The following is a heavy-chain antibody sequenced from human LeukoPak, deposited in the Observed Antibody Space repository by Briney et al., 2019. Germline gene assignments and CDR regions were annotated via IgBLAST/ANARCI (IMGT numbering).Heavy chain of an antibody. Sequence: QPGGSLRLSCAAPGFTFSDHYMDWVRQAPGKGLESVGRTRNKANSYTTEYAASVKGRFTISRDDSKNSLYLQMNSLKTEDTAVYYCASPPIYDFWSGYYLHWGQGTLVTVSS. CDR1: GFTFSDHY. CDR3: ASPPIYDFWSGYYLH. CDR2: TRNKANSYTT. J-gene: IGHJ4*02. V-gene: IGHV3-72*01. D-gene: IGHD3-3*01.